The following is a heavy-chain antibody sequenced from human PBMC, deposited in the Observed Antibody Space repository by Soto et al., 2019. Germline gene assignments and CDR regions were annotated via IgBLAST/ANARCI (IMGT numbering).Heavy chain of an antibody. CDR3: AREGITGTNDVVNYYYYGMDV. J-gene: IGHJ6*02. Sequence: GASVKVSCKASGGTFSSYAISWVRQAPGQGLEWMGGIIPIFGTANYAQKFQGRVTITADESTSTAYMELSSLRSEDTAVYYCAREGITGTNDVVNYYYYGMDVWGQGTTVTVSS. CDR1: GGTFSSYA. D-gene: IGHD1-20*01. V-gene: IGHV1-69*13. CDR2: IIPIFGTA.